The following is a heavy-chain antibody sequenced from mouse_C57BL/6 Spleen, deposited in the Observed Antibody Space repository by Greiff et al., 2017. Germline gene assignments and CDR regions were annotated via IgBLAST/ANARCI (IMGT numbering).Heavy chain of an antibody. CDR3: ARWGYGSSWGYFDY. D-gene: IGHD1-1*01. V-gene: IGHV7-3*01. CDR1: GFTFTDYY. Sequence: EVMLVESGGGLVQPGGSLSLSCAASGFTFTDYYMSWVRQPPGKALEWLGFIRNKANGYTTEYSASLKGRFTISSNNSQSILYLQMKALRAEDSSTYYCARWGYGSSWGYFDYWGQGTTLTVSS. CDR2: IRNKANGYTT. J-gene: IGHJ2*01.